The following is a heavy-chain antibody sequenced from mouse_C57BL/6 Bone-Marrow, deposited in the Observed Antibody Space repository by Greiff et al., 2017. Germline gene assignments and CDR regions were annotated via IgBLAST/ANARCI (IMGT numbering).Heavy chain of an antibody. CDR2: ISDGGSYT. CDR1: GFTFSSYA. D-gene: IGHD4-1*01. Sequence: DVKLVESGGGLVKPGGSLKLSCAASGFTFSSYAMSWVRQTPEKRLAWVATISDGGSYTYYPDNVKGRFTISRDNAKNNLYLQMSHLKSEDTAMYYCARGANWDGMDYWGQGTSVTVSS. CDR3: ARGANWDGMDY. J-gene: IGHJ4*01. V-gene: IGHV5-4*03.